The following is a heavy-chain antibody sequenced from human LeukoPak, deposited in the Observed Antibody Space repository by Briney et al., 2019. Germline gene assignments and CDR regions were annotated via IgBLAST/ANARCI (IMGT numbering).Heavy chain of an antibody. V-gene: IGHV3-23*01. J-gene: IGHJ3*02. CDR3: SGSGWTTDAFDI. CDR2: ISGSGGST. CDR1: GFTFSTYA. D-gene: IGHD6-19*01. Sequence: GGSLRLSCAASGFTFSTYAMRWVRQAPGGGLVWVSGISGSGGSTFYTDSVKGRFTISRDNSKNTLNLQMNSLRAEDTAVYYCSGSGWTTDAFDIWGQGTMVTVSS.